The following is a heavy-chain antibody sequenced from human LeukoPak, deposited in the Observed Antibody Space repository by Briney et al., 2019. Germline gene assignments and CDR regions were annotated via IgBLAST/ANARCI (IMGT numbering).Heavy chain of an antibody. J-gene: IGHJ4*02. CDR3: ESEAVLVAAGIDC. Sequence: PGGSLRLSCAASGFSFSNYEMNWVRQSPGKGLEWVSYINNGGGTIWYADSVKGRFTISRDNTKNSLYLQMNSLIPEDTAMYYCESEAVLVAAGIDCWGQGTLVTVSS. CDR1: GFSFSNYE. V-gene: IGHV3-48*03. CDR2: INNGGGTI. D-gene: IGHD3-3*02.